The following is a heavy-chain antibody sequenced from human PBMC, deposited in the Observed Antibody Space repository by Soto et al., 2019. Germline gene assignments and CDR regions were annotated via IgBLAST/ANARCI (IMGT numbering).Heavy chain of an antibody. J-gene: IGHJ4*02. D-gene: IGHD3-3*01. Sequence: DVQLVETGGELIQPGGSLRLSCAASGFTVSSKYMSWVRQAPGKGLEWVSVIWSAGLIYYADSVRGRFTISRDNARNTVSLLMNSLRAEDTAIYYCAKTITTSGVSSRGRGALLDSWGQGTLVTVSS. CDR2: IWSAGLI. CDR1: GFTVSSKY. CDR3: AKTITTSGVSSRGRGALLDS. V-gene: IGHV3-53*02.